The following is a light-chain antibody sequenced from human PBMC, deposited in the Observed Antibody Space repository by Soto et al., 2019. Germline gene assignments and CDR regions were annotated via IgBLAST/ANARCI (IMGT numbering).Light chain of an antibody. CDR3: CSYAGSIGV. V-gene: IGLV2-23*01. Sequence: QSVLTQPASVSGSPGQSITISCTGTSSDVGSYNLVSWYQQHPGKAPKLMIYEGSKRPSGVSNRFSGSKSGNTASLTISGLQAADEADYYCCSYAGSIGVFGGGTKLTVL. CDR2: EGS. J-gene: IGLJ2*01. CDR1: SSDVGSYNL.